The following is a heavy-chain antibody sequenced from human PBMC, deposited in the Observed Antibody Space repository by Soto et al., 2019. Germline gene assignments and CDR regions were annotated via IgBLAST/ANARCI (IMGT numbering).Heavy chain of an antibody. CDR2: IYYSGST. Sequence: QVQLQESGPGLVKPSETLSLTCTVSGGSISSYYWSWIRQPPGKGLEWIGYIYYSGSTNYNPSLTSRVTISVDTSKNQFSLKLSSVTAADTAVYYCARRYGYSFDYWGQRTMVTVSS. V-gene: IGHV4-59*08. J-gene: IGHJ4*02. D-gene: IGHD1-1*01. CDR3: ARRYGYSFDY. CDR1: GGSISSYY.